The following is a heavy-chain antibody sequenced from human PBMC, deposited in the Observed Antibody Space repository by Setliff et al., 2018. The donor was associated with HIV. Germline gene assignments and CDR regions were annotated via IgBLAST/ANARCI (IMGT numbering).Heavy chain of an antibody. Sequence: SETLSLTCTVSGDSISSYYGSWIRQPPGKGLEWIGYIYTSGITAYNPSLKSRVTISGDTSKNQFSLKLSSVTAADTAVYYCARDRRGYYYGSGSCYMDVWGTGTTVTVSS. CDR2: IYTSGIT. V-gene: IGHV4-4*08. D-gene: IGHD3-10*01. CDR1: GDSISSYY. CDR3: ARDRRGYYYGSGSCYMDV. J-gene: IGHJ6*03.